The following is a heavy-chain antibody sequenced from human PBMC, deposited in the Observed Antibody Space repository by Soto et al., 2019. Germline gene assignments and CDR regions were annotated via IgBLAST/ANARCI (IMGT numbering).Heavy chain of an antibody. CDR3: ARWYSSSWYYYYYGMDV. J-gene: IGHJ6*02. D-gene: IGHD6-13*01. CDR1: GGSISSYY. Sequence: QVQLQESGPGLVKPSETLSLTCTVSGGSISSYYWSWIRQPPGKGLEWIGYIYYSGSTNYNPSLKSRVTISVDTSKNQFSLKLSSVTAADTAVYYCARWYSSSWYYYYYGMDVWGQGTTVTVSS. V-gene: IGHV4-59*01. CDR2: IYYSGST.